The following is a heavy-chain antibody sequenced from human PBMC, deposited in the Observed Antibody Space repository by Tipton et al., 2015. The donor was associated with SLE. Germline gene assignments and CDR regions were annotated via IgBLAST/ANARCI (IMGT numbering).Heavy chain of an antibody. CDR2: IYYSGTT. D-gene: IGHD1-26*01. V-gene: IGHV4-59*12. CDR1: GGSISNFY. CDR3: ARDLRGRTYSTLDDAFDI. J-gene: IGHJ3*02. Sequence: TLSLTCTVSGGSISNFYWSWFRRPPGKELEWIGYIYYSGTTNYNPSLKSRVTILVDTSKNQISLKLSSVTATDTAVYFCARDLRGRTYSTLDDAFDIWGQGTMVTVSS.